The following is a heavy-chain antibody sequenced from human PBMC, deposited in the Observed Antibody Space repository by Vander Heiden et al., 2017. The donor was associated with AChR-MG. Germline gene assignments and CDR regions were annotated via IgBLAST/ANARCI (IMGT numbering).Heavy chain of an antibody. CDR3: ARLPRPLTYGMDV. CDR2: SDYNGNT. V-gene: IGHV4-39*01. J-gene: IGHJ6*02. Sequence: QLQLQESGPGLVKPSETLSLTCTVSGGSVSSSSYHWGWIRQSPGKGMEWIGSSDYNGNTYPNPALESRVTISVDTSKNQFSLRLSSVTAADTAVYYCARLPRPLTYGMDVWGQGTTVTVSS. CDR1: GGSVSSSSYH.